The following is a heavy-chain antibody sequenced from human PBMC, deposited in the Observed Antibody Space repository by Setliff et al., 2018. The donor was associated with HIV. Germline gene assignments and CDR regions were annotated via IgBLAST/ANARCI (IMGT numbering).Heavy chain of an antibody. CDR2: ITSSSNYI. D-gene: IGHD3-10*01. Sequence: GGSLRLSCAASGFTFSTFSMNWVRQAPGKGLEWVSSITSSSNYIYYADSVKGRFTISRDNAKNSLYLQMNSLRVEDTAMYYCARYFRDGSYNDYWGQGTLVTVSS. CDR1: GFTFSTFS. V-gene: IGHV3-21*01. CDR3: ARYFRDGSYNDY. J-gene: IGHJ4*02.